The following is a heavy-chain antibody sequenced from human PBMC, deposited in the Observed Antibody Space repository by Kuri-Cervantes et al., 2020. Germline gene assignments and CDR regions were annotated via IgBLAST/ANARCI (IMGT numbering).Heavy chain of an antibody. V-gene: IGHV3-47*02. CDR3: ARDIVVVPAAIQYGMDV. CDR1: GFAFSSYV. CDR2: IGTGGDT. D-gene: IGHD2-2*01. J-gene: IGHJ6*02. Sequence: GESLKISCAASGFAFSSYVLHWVRRAPGKGPEWVSAIGTGGDTYYADSVMGRFTISRDNAKKSLYLQMNSLIAEDMAVYYCARDIVVVPAAIQYGMDVWGQGTTVTVSS.